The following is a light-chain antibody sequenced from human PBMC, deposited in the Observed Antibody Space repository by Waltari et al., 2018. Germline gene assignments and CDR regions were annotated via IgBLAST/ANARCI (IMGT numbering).Light chain of an antibody. CDR2: AAS. V-gene: IGKV1-12*01. Sequence: IQMSQSPSSVSASVGERVSITCRASQSISNWLAWYQQKPGNAPKLLIHAASTLQSGFPSRFSGSGSGTDFTLTITNVQPEDFATYYCQQANSFPLTFGQGTRLEIK. J-gene: IGKJ5*01. CDR1: QSISNW. CDR3: QQANSFPLT.